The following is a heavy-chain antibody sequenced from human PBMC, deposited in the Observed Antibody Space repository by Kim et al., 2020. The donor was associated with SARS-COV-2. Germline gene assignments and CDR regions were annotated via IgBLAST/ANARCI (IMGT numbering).Heavy chain of an antibody. J-gene: IGHJ4*02. D-gene: IGHD3-10*01. V-gene: IGHV3-48*03. Sequence: YYADSVKGRFTISRDNAKNSLYLQMNSLRAEDTAVYYCATTMVRGATLDYWGQGTLVTVSS. CDR3: ATTMVRGATLDY.